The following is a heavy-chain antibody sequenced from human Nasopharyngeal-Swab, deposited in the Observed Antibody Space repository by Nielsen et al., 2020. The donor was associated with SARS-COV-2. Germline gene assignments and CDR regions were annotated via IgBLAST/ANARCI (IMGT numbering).Heavy chain of an antibody. D-gene: IGHD1-26*01. CDR2: IYYSGST. Sequence: SETLSLTCTVSGGSISSYYWSRIRQPPGKGLEWIGYIYYSGSTNYNPSLKSRVTISVDTSKNQFSLKLSSVTAADTAVYYCARGGAFFDYWGQGTLVTVSS. J-gene: IGHJ4*02. V-gene: IGHV4-59*01. CDR3: ARGGAFFDY. CDR1: GGSISSYY.